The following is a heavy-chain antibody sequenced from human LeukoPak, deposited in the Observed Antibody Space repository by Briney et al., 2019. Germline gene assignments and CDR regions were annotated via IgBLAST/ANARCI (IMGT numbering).Heavy chain of an antibody. CDR1: GFTFSSYA. J-gene: IGHJ4*02. V-gene: IGHV3-23*01. CDR3: AKGDKPVIAMVKFDY. CDR2: ISGSGTNT. Sequence: GGSLRLSCAASGFTFSSYAMNWVRQAPGKGLEWVSGISGSGTNTYYADSVKDRFTISRDNSKNTLYMQMNSLRAEDTAVYYCAKGDKPVIAMVKFDYWGQGTLVTVSS. D-gene: IGHD5-18*01.